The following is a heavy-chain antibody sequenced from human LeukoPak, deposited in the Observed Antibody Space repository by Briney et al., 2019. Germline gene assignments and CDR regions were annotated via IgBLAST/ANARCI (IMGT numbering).Heavy chain of an antibody. CDR3: AREPGYSGSFDY. V-gene: IGHV4-4*07. D-gene: IGHD3-9*01. CDR1: GGSLSSYY. CDR2: IYTSGST. Sequence: WETLSLTRTVSGGSLSSYYWSWIRQPAGKGLEWIGRIYTSGSTNYNPSLKSRVAISVDKSKNQFSLKLSSVTAADTAVYYCAREPGYSGSFDYWGQGTLVSVSS. J-gene: IGHJ4*02.